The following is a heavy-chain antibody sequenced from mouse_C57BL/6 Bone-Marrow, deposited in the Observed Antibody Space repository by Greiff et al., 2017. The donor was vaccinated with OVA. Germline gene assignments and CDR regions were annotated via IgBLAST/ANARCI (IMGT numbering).Heavy chain of an antibody. D-gene: IGHD3-1*01. CDR1: GFNIKDDY. CDR3: TNPPLIGDFDY. CDR2: IDPENGDT. V-gene: IGHV14-4*01. J-gene: IGHJ2*01. Sequence: VQLQQSGAELVRPGASVKLSCTASGFNIKDDYMHWVKQRPEQGLEWIGWIDPENGDTEYASKFQGKATITADTSSNTAYLQLSSLTSEDTAVYYCTNPPLIGDFDYWGQGTTLTVSS.